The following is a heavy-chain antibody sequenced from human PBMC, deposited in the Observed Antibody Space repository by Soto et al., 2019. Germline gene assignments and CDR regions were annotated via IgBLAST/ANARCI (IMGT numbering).Heavy chain of an antibody. D-gene: IGHD6-13*01. J-gene: IGHJ4*02. CDR3: AKRAVGMYFAY. CDR1: GFTFSSYA. CDR2: ISGSGGST. V-gene: IGHV3-23*01. Sequence: EVQLLESGGGLVQPGGSLRLSCAVSGFTFSSYAMNWVRQAPGKGLEWVSVISGSGGSTYYADSVKGRFTISRDNSKHTLYLQMTSLRAVATAVYYCAKRAVGMYFAYWGQGTLVTVSS.